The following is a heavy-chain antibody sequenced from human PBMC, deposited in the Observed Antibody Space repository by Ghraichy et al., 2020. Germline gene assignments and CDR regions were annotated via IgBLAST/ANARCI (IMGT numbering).Heavy chain of an antibody. D-gene: IGHD3-9*01. Sequence: GILNISCTISGGSISSSSYYWGWIRQPPGKGLEWIGNIYYSGSTYYNPSLRSRVTISVDTPKNQFSMKLSSVTAADTAVYYCARLEYYDILAGYYIPSYFDHWGQGTLVTVSS. V-gene: IGHV4-39*01. J-gene: IGHJ4*02. CDR1: GGSISSSSYY. CDR2: IYYSGST. CDR3: ARLEYYDILAGYYIPSYFDH.